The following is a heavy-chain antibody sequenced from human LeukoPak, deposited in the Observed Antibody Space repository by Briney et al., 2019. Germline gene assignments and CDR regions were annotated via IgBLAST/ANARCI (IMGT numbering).Heavy chain of an antibody. D-gene: IGHD3-16*01. Sequence: PGGSLRLSCAASGFSFDEYGMSWVRQAPGKGLEWVSGINWNGGSTGYADSVKGRFTISRDNAKKSLYLQMNSLRAEDTALYYCARDGPTRFVYYYYMDVWGKGTTVTVSS. V-gene: IGHV3-20*04. CDR3: ARDGPTRFVYYYYMDV. CDR1: GFSFDEYG. CDR2: INWNGGST. J-gene: IGHJ6*03.